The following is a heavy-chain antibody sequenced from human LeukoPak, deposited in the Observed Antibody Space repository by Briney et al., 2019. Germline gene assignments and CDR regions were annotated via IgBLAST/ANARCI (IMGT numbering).Heavy chain of an antibody. Sequence: GGSLRLSCAASGFTFRGYAFNWVRRAPGKGLEWVSSISSSGSYIYYADSVKGRFTISRDNAKNSLYLQMSSLRAEDTAVYYCARGCGGDLYPFRDYWGQGTLVTVSS. V-gene: IGHV3-21*06. D-gene: IGHD2-21*02. CDR2: ISSSGSYI. CDR1: GFTFRGYA. J-gene: IGHJ4*02. CDR3: ARGCGGDLYPFRDY.